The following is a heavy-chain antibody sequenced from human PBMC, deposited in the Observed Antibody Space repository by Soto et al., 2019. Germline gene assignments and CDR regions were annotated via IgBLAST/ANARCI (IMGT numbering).Heavy chain of an antibody. CDR3: ARSAHHYDFWSGYYPN. J-gene: IGHJ4*02. D-gene: IGHD3-3*01. V-gene: IGHV3-21*04. Sequence: PGGSLRLSCAASGFTFSSCSMNWVRQAPGKGLEWVSSISSSSSYIYYADSVKGRFTISRDNAKNSLYLQMNSLRAEDTAVYYCARSAHHYDFWSGYYPNWGQGTLVTVSS. CDR1: GFTFSSCS. CDR2: ISSSSSYI.